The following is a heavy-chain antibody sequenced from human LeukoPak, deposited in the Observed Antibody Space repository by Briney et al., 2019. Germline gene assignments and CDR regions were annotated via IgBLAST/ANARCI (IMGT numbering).Heavy chain of an antibody. D-gene: IGHD4-17*01. J-gene: IGHJ6*03. CDR1: GFTFSNFA. CDR3: AKGSSSRFYHYMAV. CDR2: ISGSAGST. Sequence: GGSLRLSCEASGFTFSNFAMTWVRQAPGKGLEQVSGISGSAGSTNYADSVKGRFTISRDNSKNTLYLQMNNLRVGDTAVYYCAKGSSSRFYHYMAVWGKGTTVTVSS. V-gene: IGHV3-23*01.